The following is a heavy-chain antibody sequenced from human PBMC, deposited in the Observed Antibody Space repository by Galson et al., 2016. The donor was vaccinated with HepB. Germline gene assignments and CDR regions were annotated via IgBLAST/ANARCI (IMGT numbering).Heavy chain of an antibody. CDR2: ITSSGSYI. V-gene: IGHV3-21*01. CDR3: SRDVTIFGVAQSDF. D-gene: IGHD3-3*01. CDR1: GFTFSSYS. Sequence: SLRLSCAASGFTFSSYSLTWVRQAPGRGLEWVSSITSSGSYIFYADSVKGRFTISRDNAKNSLYLQMNSLRAEDAAVYYCSRDVTIFGVAQSDFRGQGTLVTVSS. J-gene: IGHJ4*02.